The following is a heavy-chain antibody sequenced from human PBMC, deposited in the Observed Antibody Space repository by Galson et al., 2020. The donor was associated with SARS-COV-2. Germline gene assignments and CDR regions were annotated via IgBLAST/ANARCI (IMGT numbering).Heavy chain of an antibody. V-gene: IGHV3-23*01. CDR1: GFTFNEYA. CDR3: AKDRPNYYDDSGYYGS. J-gene: IGHJ5*02. D-gene: IGHD3-22*01. Sequence: GGSLRLSCAASGFTFNEYAMSWVRQVPGKGLEWDSGVSGLGFSTFYADSVKGRFTTSRENPKNTLYLQMNSLRAEDTAIYYCAKDRPNYYDDSGYYGSWGQGTLVTVSS. CDR2: VSGLGFST.